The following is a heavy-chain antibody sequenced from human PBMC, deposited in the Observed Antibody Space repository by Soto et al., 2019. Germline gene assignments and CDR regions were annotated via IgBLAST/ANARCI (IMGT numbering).Heavy chain of an antibody. Sequence: GRSLRLSCAASGFTFSDYYMSWIRQAPGKGLEWVSYISSSGSTIYYADSVKGRFTISRDNAKNSLYLQMNSLRAEDTAVYYCARAGDYDILTGEYDAFDIWAKGQWSPSPQ. CDR3: ARAGDYDILTGEYDAFDI. J-gene: IGHJ3*02. V-gene: IGHV3-11*01. D-gene: IGHD3-9*01. CDR1: GFTFSDYY. CDR2: ISSSGSTI.